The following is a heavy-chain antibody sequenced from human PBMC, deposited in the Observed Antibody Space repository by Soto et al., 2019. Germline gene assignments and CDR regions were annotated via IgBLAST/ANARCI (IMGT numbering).Heavy chain of an antibody. CDR1: GYTFTSYG. CDR2: ISAYNGNT. CDR3: ARGVGYCSGGSCYDMGYYYGMDV. D-gene: IGHD2-15*01. V-gene: IGHV1-18*01. Sequence: XSVKVSCKASGYTFTSYGISWVRQAPGQGLEWRGWISAYNGNTNYAQKRQGRVTMTTDTSTSTAYMEMRSLRSDDTAVYYCARGVGYCSGGSCYDMGYYYGMDVWGQGTTVTVSS. J-gene: IGHJ6*02.